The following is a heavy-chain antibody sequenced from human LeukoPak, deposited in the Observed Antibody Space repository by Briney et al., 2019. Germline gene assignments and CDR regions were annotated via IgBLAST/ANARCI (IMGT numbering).Heavy chain of an antibody. V-gene: IGHV4-59*01. D-gene: IGHD2-2*01. CDR3: AKDPFDQMLPENWFDP. CDR1: GGSISSYY. J-gene: IGHJ5*02. Sequence: SETLSLTCTVSGGSISSYYWSWLRQPPGRGLEWIGYIYYSGYTNYNPSLKSRVTISVDTSKNQFSLKLSSVTAADTAVYYCAKDPFDQMLPENWFDPWGQGTLVTVSS. CDR2: IYYSGYT.